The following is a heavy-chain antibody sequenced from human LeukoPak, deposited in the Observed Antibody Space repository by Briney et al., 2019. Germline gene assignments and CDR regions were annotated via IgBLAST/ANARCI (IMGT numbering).Heavy chain of an antibody. CDR3: ARGYDILTGYTNFDY. J-gene: IGHJ4*02. V-gene: IGHV1-18*01. CDR2: ISAYNGNT. D-gene: IGHD3-9*01. CDR1: GYTFTSYG. Sequence: ASVTVSCKASGYTFTSYGISWVRQAPGQGLAWMGWISAYNGNTNYAQKLQGRVTMTTDTSTSTAYMELRSLRSDDTAVYYCARGYDILTGYTNFDYWGQGTLVTVSS.